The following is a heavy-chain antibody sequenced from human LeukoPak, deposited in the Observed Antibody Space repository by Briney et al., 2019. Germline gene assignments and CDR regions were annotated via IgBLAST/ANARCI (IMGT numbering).Heavy chain of an antibody. D-gene: IGHD6-19*01. CDR1: GFTFSSYA. Sequence: GGSLRLSCAASGFTFSSYAMSWVRQAPGKGLDWVAGISYDESNKFYADSVKGRFTISRDNSKNTLYLQMNSLSAEDTAVYYCATTTTVPGVFDYWGQGTLVTVSS. CDR3: ATTTTVPGVFDY. CDR2: ISYDESNK. J-gene: IGHJ4*02. V-gene: IGHV3-30*03.